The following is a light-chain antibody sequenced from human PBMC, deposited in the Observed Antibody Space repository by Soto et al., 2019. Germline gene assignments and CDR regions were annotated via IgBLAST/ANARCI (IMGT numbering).Light chain of an antibody. CDR3: HQYGASPPPVISPLP. V-gene: IGKV3-20*01. CDR2: GAS. Sequence: ENVLTQSPGTLSLSPGERATLSCRASQTVTVNYLAWYQQKPGQAPRLLAYGASSRATGIPDRFSGRGYGPDFTLIITRMEPGDSAVYYCHQYGASPPPVISPLPFGGGTKVEIK. J-gene: IGKJ4*01. CDR1: QTVTVNY.